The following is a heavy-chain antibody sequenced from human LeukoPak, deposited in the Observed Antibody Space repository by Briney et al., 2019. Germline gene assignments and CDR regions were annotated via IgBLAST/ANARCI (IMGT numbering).Heavy chain of an antibody. Sequence: GGSLRLFCAISGFTFAKFAMSWVRQAPGKGLEWVSTISGSGIVTYYADSVKGRFTISRDNSKNTLYLQMNSLRAEDTAVYYCASGDELDDYWGQGTLVTVSS. V-gene: IGHV3-23*01. CDR3: ASGDELDDY. D-gene: IGHD4-17*01. CDR1: GFTFAKFA. J-gene: IGHJ4*02. CDR2: ISGSGIVT.